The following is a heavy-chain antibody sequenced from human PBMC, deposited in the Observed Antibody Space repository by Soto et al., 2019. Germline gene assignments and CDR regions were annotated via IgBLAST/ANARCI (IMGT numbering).Heavy chain of an antibody. D-gene: IGHD6-13*01. V-gene: IGHV3-53*04. Sequence: GGSLRLSCAASGFTVSSNYMSWVRQAPGKGLEWVSVIYSGGSTYYADSVKGRFTISRHNSKNTLYLQMNSLRAEDTAVYYSARGSWGSIPNDAFDIWGQGTMVTVSS. J-gene: IGHJ3*02. CDR1: GFTVSSNY. CDR2: IYSGGST. CDR3: ARGSWGSIPNDAFDI.